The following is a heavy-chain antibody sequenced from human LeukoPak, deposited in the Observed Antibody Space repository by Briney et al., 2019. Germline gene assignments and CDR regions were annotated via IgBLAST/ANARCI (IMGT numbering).Heavy chain of an antibody. CDR3: AREGPPSRSGGLPFDY. J-gene: IGHJ4*02. CDR2: ISYSGST. CDR1: GGSISSYY. V-gene: IGHV4-59*12. D-gene: IGHD2-2*01. Sequence: PSETLSLTCTVSGGSISSYYWSWIRQPPGKGLEWIGYISYSGSTNYNPSLKSRVTISVDTSKNQFSLKLSSVTAADTTVYYCAREGPPSRSGGLPFDYWGQGTLVTVSS.